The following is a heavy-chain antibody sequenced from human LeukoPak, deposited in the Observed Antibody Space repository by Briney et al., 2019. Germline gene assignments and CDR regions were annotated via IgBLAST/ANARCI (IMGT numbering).Heavy chain of an antibody. CDR3: AKGYYDYVWGSYYFDY. J-gene: IGHJ4*02. D-gene: IGHD3-16*01. Sequence: GGSLRLSCAAPGFTFSSYAMSWVRQAPGKGLEWVSAISGSGGSTYYADSVKGRFTISRDNSRDTLYLQMNSLRAEDTAVYYCAKGYYDYVWGSYYFDYWGQGTLVTVSS. V-gene: IGHV3-23*01. CDR1: GFTFSSYA. CDR2: ISGSGGST.